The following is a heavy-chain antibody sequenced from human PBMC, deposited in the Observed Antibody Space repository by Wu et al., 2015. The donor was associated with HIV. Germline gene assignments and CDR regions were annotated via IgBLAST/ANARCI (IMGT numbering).Heavy chain of an antibody. CDR3: ARVPGIAVAATWYMDV. Sequence: QVQLVQSGAEVKKPGASVKVSCKASGYTFTGYYMHWVRQAPGQGLEWMGWINPNSGGTNYAQKFQGRVTMTRDTSISTAYMELSRLRSDDTAVYYCARVPGIAVAATWYMDVWGKGTTVTVSS. CDR2: INPNSGGT. V-gene: IGHV1-2*02. CDR1: GYTFTGYY. J-gene: IGHJ6*03. D-gene: IGHD6-19*01.